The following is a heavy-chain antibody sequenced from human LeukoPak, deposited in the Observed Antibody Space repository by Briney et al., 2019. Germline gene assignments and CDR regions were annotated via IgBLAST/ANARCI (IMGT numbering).Heavy chain of an antibody. J-gene: IGHJ4*02. V-gene: IGHV4-38-2*02. Sequence: SETLSLTCTVSGYSISSHYCWGWIRQPPGKGLEWIGYIYYSGSTNYNPSLKSRVTISVDTSKNQFSLKLSSVTAADTAVYYCARYSYGAIDYWGQGTLVTVSS. CDR3: ARYSYGAIDY. D-gene: IGHD5-18*01. CDR1: GYSISSHYC. CDR2: IYYSGST.